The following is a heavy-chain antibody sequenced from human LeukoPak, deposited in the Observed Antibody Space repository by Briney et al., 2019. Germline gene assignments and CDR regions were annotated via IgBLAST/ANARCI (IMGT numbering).Heavy chain of an antibody. CDR3: VREAGGTYAFDV. CDR1: GFTFNTYW. J-gene: IGHJ3*01. D-gene: IGHD3-16*01. V-gene: IGHV3-74*01. Sequence: GGSLRLSCAASGFTFNTYWMHWVRQGPGKGLVWVSRIDGDGSRASYADSVKGRFTISRDNAKNTLYLQMNSPRPEDTAVYFCVREAGGTYAFDVWGQETMVTVSS. CDR2: IDGDGSRA.